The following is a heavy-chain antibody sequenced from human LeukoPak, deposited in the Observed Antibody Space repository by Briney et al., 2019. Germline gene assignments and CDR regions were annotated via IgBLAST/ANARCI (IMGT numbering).Heavy chain of an antibody. V-gene: IGHV3-72*01. J-gene: IGHJ3*02. D-gene: IGHD2-15*01. Sequence: GGSLRLSCAASGFTFSDHHMDWVRQAPGKGLEWVGRTKNKNRSYTTEYAASVKGRFTVSRDVSKNSLYLQMNSLRAEDTALYYCARSDYSGGDAFDIWGQGTMVTVSS. CDR3: ARSDYSGGDAFDI. CDR1: GFTFSDHH. CDR2: TKNKNRSYTT.